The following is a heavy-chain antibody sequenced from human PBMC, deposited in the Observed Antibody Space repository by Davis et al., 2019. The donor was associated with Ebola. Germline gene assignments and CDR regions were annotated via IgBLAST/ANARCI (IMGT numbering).Heavy chain of an antibody. D-gene: IGHD3-9*01. CDR1: GFTFRSYG. J-gene: IGHJ4*02. V-gene: IGHV3-30*03. CDR3: ARDTIFYFDY. Sequence: GGSLRLSCAASGFTFRSYGMNWVRQAPGKGLEWVADISYDGSQTDYADSVKGRFTISRDNAKNSLYLQMNSLRAEDTAVYYCARDTIFYFDYWGQGTLVTVSS. CDR2: ISYDGSQT.